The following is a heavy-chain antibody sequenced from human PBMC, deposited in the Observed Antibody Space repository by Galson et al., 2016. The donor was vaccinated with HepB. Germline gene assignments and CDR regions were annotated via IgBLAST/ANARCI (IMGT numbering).Heavy chain of an antibody. CDR2: IDASDSYT. V-gene: IGHV5-10-1*01. J-gene: IGHJ4*02. CDR1: GYSFSTYW. D-gene: IGHD5-18*01. CDR3: ARHFDDPRQLWLGLKY. Sequence: QSGAEVKKPGESLRISCKGSGYSFSTYWISWVRQMPGKGLEWMGRIDASDSYTTYSPSFQGHVTFSADKSISTAYLQWSSLKASDTAMYYCARHFDDPRQLWLGLKYWGQGTLVTVSS.